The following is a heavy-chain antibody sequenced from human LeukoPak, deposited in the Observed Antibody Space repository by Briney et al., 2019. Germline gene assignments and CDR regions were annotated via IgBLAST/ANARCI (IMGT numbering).Heavy chain of an antibody. CDR1: GGSISSYY. Sequence: SETLSLTCTVSGGSISSYYWSWIRQPPGKGLEWIGYIYYSGSTNYNPSLKSRVTISVDTSKNQFSLKLSSVTAADTAVYYCARSSIAVAGTIGYFDYWGQGTLVTLSS. CDR2: IYYSGST. J-gene: IGHJ4*02. V-gene: IGHV4-59*01. D-gene: IGHD6-19*01. CDR3: ARSSIAVAGTIGYFDY.